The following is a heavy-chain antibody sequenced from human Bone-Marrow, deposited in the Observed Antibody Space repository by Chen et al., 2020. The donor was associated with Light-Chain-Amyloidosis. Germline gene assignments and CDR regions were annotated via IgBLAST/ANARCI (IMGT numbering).Heavy chain of an antibody. CDR3: ARRIDGYSFVY. CDR2: IYPDDSDA. D-gene: IGHD5-12*01. V-gene: IGHV5-51*01. J-gene: IGHJ4*02. Sequence: EVQLEQSGPEVKKPGESLKISCKGSGYTFPNYWIGWVRQMPGKGLEWMGVIYPDDSDARYSPSLEGQVTISADKSIATAYLQWRSLKASDTAMYYCARRIDGYSFVYWGQGTLVTVSS. CDR1: GYTFPNYW.